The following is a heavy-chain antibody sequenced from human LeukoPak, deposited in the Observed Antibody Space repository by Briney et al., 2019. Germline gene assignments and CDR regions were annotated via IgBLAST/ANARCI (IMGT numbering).Heavy chain of an antibody. D-gene: IGHD3-10*01. CDR3: ATSGADYYGSGPGGRPFDY. CDR1: GGSISSGGYY. Sequence: SQTLSLTCTVSGGSISSGGYYWSWIRQHPGKGLEWIGYIYYSGSTYYNPSLKSRVTISVDTSKNQFSLKLSSVTAADTAVYYCATSGADYYGSGPGGRPFDYWGQGTLVTVSS. V-gene: IGHV4-31*03. CDR2: IYYSGST. J-gene: IGHJ4*02.